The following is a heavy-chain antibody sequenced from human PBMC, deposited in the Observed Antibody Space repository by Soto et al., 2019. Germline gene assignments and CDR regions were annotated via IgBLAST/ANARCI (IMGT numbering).Heavy chain of an antibody. D-gene: IGHD2-15*01. CDR1: GGSFSGYY. V-gene: IGHV4-34*01. Sequence: PSEALSLTCAVHGGSFSGYYWSWIRQPLGKGLEWIGESNHSGSTDYNPSLKSRVTISVDTSTNQFSLKLSSVTAADTAVYSCARGLLLGYCSGGSCYSNWFVPWGQGTLVTVS. CDR2: SNHSGST. CDR3: ARGLLLGYCSGGSCYSNWFVP. J-gene: IGHJ5*02.